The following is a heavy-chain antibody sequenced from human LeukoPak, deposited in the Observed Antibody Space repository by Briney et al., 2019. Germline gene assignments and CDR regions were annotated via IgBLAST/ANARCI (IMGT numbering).Heavy chain of an antibody. CDR1: GFPFSSYW. J-gene: IGHJ4*02. D-gene: IGHD3-10*01. CDR2: IHKDGSAK. CDR3: TRDRGFGADDY. V-gene: IGHV3-7*01. Sequence: AGGSLRLSCGASGFPFSSYWMSWVRQAPGKGLEWVANIHKDGSAKRYVDSVKGRFTISRDNAKSSLYLQMNSLRDEDTAVYYCTRDRGFGADDYWGQGSLVSVSS.